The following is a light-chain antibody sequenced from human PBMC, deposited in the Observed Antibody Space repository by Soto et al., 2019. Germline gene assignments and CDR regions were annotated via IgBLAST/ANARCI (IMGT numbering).Light chain of an antibody. J-gene: IGKJ4*01. CDR1: QSISSY. CDR3: QQSYSAPHFT. Sequence: DIQVTQSPSSLSAAVGDRVTFTCRTSQSISSYLNWYQQKPGRAPQLLVYAASSLRSGVPSRFRGSGSGTEFTFTITGLPPEDFATYYCQQSYSAPHFTFGGGTTVELK. V-gene: IGKV1-39*01. CDR2: AAS.